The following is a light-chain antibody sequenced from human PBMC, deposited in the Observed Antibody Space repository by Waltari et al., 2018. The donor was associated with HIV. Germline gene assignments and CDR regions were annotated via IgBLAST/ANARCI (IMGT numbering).Light chain of an antibody. CDR3: QQYYSSPFT. Sequence: DIVMTQSLDSLAVSLVESATLNCKSSQNVLFNSNKKNSLAWYQHKSGQPPKLLIYWASSREFGVPDRFSGGGSGTDFTLTISNLQAEDVATYYCQQYYSSPFTFGQGTRLEIK. V-gene: IGKV4-1*01. CDR2: WAS. J-gene: IGKJ5*01. CDR1: QNVLFNSNKKNS.